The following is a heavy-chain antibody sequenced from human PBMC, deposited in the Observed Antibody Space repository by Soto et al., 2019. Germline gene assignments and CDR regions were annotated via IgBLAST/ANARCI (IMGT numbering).Heavy chain of an antibody. V-gene: IGHV4-59*01. J-gene: IGHJ5*02. D-gene: IGHD3-9*01. CDR3: ASTDYDILTGYSWFDP. CDR1: GGSISSYY. Sequence: PSETLALTCTVSGGSISSYYWSWIRQPPGKGLEWIGYIYYSGSTNYNPSLKSRVTISVDTSKNQFSLKLSSVTAADTAVYYCASTDYDILTGYSWFDPWGQGTLCTVSS. CDR2: IYYSGST.